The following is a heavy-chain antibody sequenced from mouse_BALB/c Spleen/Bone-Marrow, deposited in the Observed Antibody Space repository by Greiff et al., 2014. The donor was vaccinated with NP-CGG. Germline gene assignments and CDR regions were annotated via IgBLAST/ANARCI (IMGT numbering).Heavy chain of an antibody. CDR2: IFPANGNT. J-gene: IGHJ3*01. CDR1: GFNIKDTY. V-gene: IGHV14-3*02. Sequence: VQLQESGAELVKPGASVKLSCTASGFNIKDTYMHWVKQRPEQGLEWIGRIFPANGNTKYDPKFQGKATITADTSSNTAYLQLKSVTSEVNYCSCWAKYRHGSCLFAYWGQGTLVTVSA. CDR3: AKYRHGSCLFAY. D-gene: IGHD1-1*01.